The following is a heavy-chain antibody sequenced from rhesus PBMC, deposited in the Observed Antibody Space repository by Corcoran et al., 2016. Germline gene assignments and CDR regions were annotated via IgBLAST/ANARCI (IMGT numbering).Heavy chain of an antibody. D-gene: IGHD2-27*01. J-gene: IGHJ6*01. CDR1: GGSISGYYY. CDR3: ARDRYCSGIYCYAIGLDS. V-gene: IGHV4-73*01. CDR2: IYGNSEST. Sequence: QVKLQQWGEGLVKPSETLSLTCAVYGGSISGYYYWSWIRQPPGKGREWIGYIYGNSESTKYTPSLKNRVNISKDTSKNQVALKLSSVTAADTAVYYCARDRYCSGIYCYAIGLDSWGQGVVVTVSS.